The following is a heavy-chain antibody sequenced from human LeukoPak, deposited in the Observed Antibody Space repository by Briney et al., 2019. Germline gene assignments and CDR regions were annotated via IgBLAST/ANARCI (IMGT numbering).Heavy chain of an antibody. V-gene: IGHV3-15*01. CDR3: TRSDAFDI. Sequence: EGSLRLSCAASGFTFTNAWMSWVRQAPGKGLEWVGRIISKTDGGTTGYAAPVKGRFTISRDDSKNTLYLHMNSLKTEDTAVYFCTRSDAFDIWGQGTMVTVS. J-gene: IGHJ3*02. CDR2: IISKTDGGTT. D-gene: IGHD5-24*01. CDR1: GFTFTNAW.